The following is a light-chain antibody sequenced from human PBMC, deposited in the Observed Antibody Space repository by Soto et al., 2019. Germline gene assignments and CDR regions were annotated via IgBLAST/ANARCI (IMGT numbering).Light chain of an antibody. CDR1: TPNIGSNY. CDR3: ASWDDSLSGRV. Sequence: QSGLTQPRSASGTPGQRVIISCSGKTPNIGSNYVYWYRHLPGTAPQLLIYRNNQRPSGVPDRFSGSKSRTSASLAISGLRSEDEADYYCASWDDSLSGRVFGGGTKVTVL. CDR2: RNN. J-gene: IGLJ3*02. V-gene: IGLV1-47*01.